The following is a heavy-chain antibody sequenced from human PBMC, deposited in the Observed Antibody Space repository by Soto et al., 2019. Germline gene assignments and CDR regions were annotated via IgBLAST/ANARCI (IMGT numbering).Heavy chain of an antibody. D-gene: IGHD2-15*01. V-gene: IGHV4-59*01. J-gene: IGHJ4*01. CDR1: GGSISSYY. Sequence: VQLQESCPGLVKPSETLSLTCTVSGGSISSYYWSWILQPPGKGLEWIGYIYYSGSTDYNPSLKSRVTISVDTSKNQFSLKLSSVIAADTAVYYCARERSSARIDYWGHGTLVTVSS. CDR3: ARERSSARIDY. CDR2: IYYSGST.